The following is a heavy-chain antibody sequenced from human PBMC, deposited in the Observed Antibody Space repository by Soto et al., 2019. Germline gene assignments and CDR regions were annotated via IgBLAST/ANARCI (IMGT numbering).Heavy chain of an antibody. CDR1: GFTFTWYY. J-gene: IGHJ1*01. Sequence: QVQLVQSGAEVKEPGASVKVSCKASGFTFTWYYMHWVRQAPGQGLEWMGIINPSGVSTSYAQKFQGRVTMTRDTSTSTVYMELSSLRAEDTAVYYCTRPKTNPNAEYFEYWGQGTLVTVSS. CDR2: INPSGVST. V-gene: IGHV1-46*03. CDR3: TRPKTNPNAEYFEY.